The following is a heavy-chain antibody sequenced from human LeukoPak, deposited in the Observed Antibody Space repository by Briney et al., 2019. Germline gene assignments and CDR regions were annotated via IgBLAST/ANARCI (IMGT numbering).Heavy chain of an antibody. V-gene: IGHV3-30*04. Sequence: PGGSLRLSCAASGFTFGSYALHWVRQAPGKGLEWVAFISYHGKSENYADSVKGRFTISRDISKNMLYLQMNSLRPEDTAVYYCAKDGPLKYSSSSPDYWGQGTLVTVSS. J-gene: IGHJ4*02. CDR2: ISYHGKSE. D-gene: IGHD6-6*01. CDR3: AKDGPLKYSSSSPDY. CDR1: GFTFGSYA.